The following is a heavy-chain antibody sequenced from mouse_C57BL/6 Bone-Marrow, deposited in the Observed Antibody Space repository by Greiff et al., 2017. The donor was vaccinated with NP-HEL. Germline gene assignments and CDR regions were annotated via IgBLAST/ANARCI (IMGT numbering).Heavy chain of an antibody. V-gene: IGHV5-17*01. CDR3: ARKYFDY. CDR2: ISSGSSTI. J-gene: IGHJ2*01. CDR1: GFTFSDYG. Sequence: EVKLMESGGGLVKPGGSLKLSCAASGFTFSDYGMHWVRQAPEKGLEWVAYISSGSSTIYYADTVKGRFTISRDNAKNTLCLQMTSLRSEDTAMYYCARKYFDYWGQGTTLTVSS.